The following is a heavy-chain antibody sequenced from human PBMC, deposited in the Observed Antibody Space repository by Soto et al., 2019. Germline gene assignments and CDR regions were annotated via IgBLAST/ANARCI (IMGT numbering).Heavy chain of an antibody. V-gene: IGHV3-23*01. J-gene: IGHJ4*02. Sequence: EVQLLESGGGLVQPGGSLRLSCAASGFTFSNYAMTWVRQAPGKGLEWVSAINGDGGGNGGSTYYADSVKGRFTISRDNSRNTLYLHVNNLSDEDTAVYYCAKRPLTWYLGRDYWGQGALVTVSS. D-gene: IGHD3-9*01. CDR3: AKRPLTWYLGRDY. CDR2: INGDGGGNGGST. CDR1: GFTFSNYA.